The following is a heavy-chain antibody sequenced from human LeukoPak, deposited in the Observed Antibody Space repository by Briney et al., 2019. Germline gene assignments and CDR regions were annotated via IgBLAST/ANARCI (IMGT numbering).Heavy chain of an antibody. J-gene: IGHJ4*02. CDR1: GYSFTSYW. V-gene: IGHV5-51*01. D-gene: IGHD3-22*01. Sequence: GASLQISCKGSGYSFTSYWIGWVRQLHGKGLEWMGIIYPGDSDTRYSPSFQGQVTISADKSISTAYLQWSSLKASDTAMYYCAMTYYYDSSGYYCDYWGQGTLVTVSS. CDR3: AMTYYYDSSGYYCDY. CDR2: IYPGDSDT.